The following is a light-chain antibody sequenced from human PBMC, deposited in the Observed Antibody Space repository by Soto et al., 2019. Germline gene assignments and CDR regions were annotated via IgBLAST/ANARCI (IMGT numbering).Light chain of an antibody. V-gene: IGLV1-44*01. CDR1: SSNIGSNP. CDR2: GNN. Sequence: QSVLTQSPSASGTPGQRVSISCSGSSSNIGSNPVNWYQQFPGTAPKLLIYGNNQRPSGVPDRFSGSKSGTSASLAISGLQSEDEADYYCAAWDDSLNGPVFGGGTKLTVL. CDR3: AAWDDSLNGPV. J-gene: IGLJ2*01.